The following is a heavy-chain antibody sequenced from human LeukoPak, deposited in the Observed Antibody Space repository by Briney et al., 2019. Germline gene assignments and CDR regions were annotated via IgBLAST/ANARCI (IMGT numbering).Heavy chain of an antibody. Sequence: SETLSLTCAVYGGPFSGYYWSWIRQPPGKGLEWIGEINHSGSTNYNPSLKSRVTISVDTSKNQFSLKLSSVTAADTAVYYCARACSSTSCQTYYYYGMDVWGQGTTVTVSS. J-gene: IGHJ6*02. CDR1: GGPFSGYY. D-gene: IGHD2-2*01. V-gene: IGHV4-34*01. CDR3: ARACSSTSCQTYYYYGMDV. CDR2: INHSGST.